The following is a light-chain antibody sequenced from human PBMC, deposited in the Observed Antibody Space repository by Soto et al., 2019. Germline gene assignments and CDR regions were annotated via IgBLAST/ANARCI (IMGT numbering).Light chain of an antibody. CDR1: GSDVGRYDY. CDR2: EVS. J-gene: IGLJ1*01. Sequence: QSALTQPRSVSGSPGQSVTISCTGTGSDVGRYDYVSWYQQYPGKAPKIIIYEVSYRPSGVSARFSGSKSGDTASLTISGLQAEDEADYYCSSFTNTITRYAFGTGTKVTVL. CDR3: SSFTNTITRYA. V-gene: IGLV2-11*01.